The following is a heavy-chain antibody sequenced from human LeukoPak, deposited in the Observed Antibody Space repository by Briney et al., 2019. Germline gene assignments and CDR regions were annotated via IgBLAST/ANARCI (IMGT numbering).Heavy chain of an antibody. CDR3: ARDLGSGWNFDY. J-gene: IGHJ4*02. CDR1: GFTVSSNY. Sequence: TGGSLRLSCAASGFTVSSNYMNWVRQAPGKGLEWVSIIYSGGSTYYADSVKGRFTTSRDKSKNTLYLQMNSLRAEDTAVYYCARDLGSGWNFDYWGQGTLVTVSS. D-gene: IGHD6-19*01. V-gene: IGHV3-53*01. CDR2: IYSGGST.